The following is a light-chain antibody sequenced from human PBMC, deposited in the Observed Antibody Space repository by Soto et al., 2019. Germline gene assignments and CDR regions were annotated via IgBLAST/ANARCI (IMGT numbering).Light chain of an antibody. Sequence: EIVLTQSPSTLSLSPGEIATLSCRASQSFSSYLAWYQQKPGQAPRLLIYDASNTANDITDSFIVSGSGTDFPLPISSIETEDFAVYYCQQRSNWLTFGGGTTVEIK. CDR1: QSFSSY. J-gene: IGKJ4*01. CDR3: QQRSNWLT. V-gene: IGKV3-11*01. CDR2: DAS.